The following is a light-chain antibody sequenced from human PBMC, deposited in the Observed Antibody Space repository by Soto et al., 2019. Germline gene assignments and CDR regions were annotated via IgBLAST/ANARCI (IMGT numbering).Light chain of an antibody. J-gene: IGKJ1*01. CDR3: QQYESYSPWT. Sequence: IQMTPTPSALSPSVGDRATLTFPGSQSISSWLAWYQQKPGKAPKLLIYDASTLQSGVPSRYSGSGSGTEFTLTISNLQPDDFATYYCQQYESYSPWTFGQGTKVDIK. V-gene: IGKV1-5*01. CDR1: QSISSW. CDR2: DAS.